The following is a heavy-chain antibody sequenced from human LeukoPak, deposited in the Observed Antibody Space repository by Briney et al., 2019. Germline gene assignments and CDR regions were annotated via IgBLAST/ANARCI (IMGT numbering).Heavy chain of an antibody. CDR1: GFTFSSNL. D-gene: IGHD1-26*01. CDR3: AKVSGSNPNFYFDY. J-gene: IGHJ4*02. Sequence: GGSLRLSCAASGFTFSSNLMRWVRRAPGKGLEWVSSITSSGGSTYYADSVKGRFTISRDNSKNTLYLQMNSLRAEDTAVYYCAKVSGSNPNFYFDYWGQGTLVTVSS. V-gene: IGHV3-23*01. CDR2: ITSSGGST.